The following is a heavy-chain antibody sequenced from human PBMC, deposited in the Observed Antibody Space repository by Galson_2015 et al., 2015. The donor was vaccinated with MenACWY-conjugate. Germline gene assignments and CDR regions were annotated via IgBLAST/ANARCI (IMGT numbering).Heavy chain of an antibody. CDR2: ITSSSSYI. J-gene: IGHJ3*02. V-gene: IGHV3-21*01. CDR1: GFTFSNYN. D-gene: IGHD3-10*01. CDR3: ARDISAYGSRNYHYPFDM. Sequence: SLRLSCAASGFTFSNYNMNWVRQAPGKGLEWVSSITSSSSYIYYADSVKGRFTISRDNAKNSLYLQMNSLRAEDTAVYFCARDISAYGSRNYHYPFDMWGQGTMVTVYS.